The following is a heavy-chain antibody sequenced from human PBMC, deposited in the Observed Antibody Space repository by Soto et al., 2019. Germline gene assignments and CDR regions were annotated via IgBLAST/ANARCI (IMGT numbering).Heavy chain of an antibody. V-gene: IGHV4-59*01. J-gene: IGHJ5*02. D-gene: IGHD3-10*01. Sequence: SETLSLTCTVSGGSISSYYWSWIRQPPGKGLEWIGYIYYSGSTNYNPSLKSRVTISVDTSKNQFSLKLSSVTAADTAVYYCARMYYYGSGKNWFDPWGQGTLVTAPQ. CDR1: GGSISSYY. CDR3: ARMYYYGSGKNWFDP. CDR2: IYYSGST.